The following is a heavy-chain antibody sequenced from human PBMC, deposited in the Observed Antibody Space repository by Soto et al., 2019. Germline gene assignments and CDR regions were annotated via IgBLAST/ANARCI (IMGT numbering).Heavy chain of an antibody. Sequence: GGSLRLSCASSVFTFISYSMNWVRQAPGKGLEWVSSISSSSSYIYYADSVKGRFTISRDNAKNSLYLQMNSLRAEDTAVYYCARVPPYYGMDVWGQGTTVTVSS. CDR1: VFTFISYS. CDR3: ARVPPYYGMDV. CDR2: ISSSSSYI. V-gene: IGHV3-21*01. J-gene: IGHJ6*02.